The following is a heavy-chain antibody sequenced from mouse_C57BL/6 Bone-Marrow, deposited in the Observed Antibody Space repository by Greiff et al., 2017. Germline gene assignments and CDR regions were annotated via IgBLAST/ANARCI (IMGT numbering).Heavy chain of an antibody. Sequence: QVQLQQPGAELVMPGASVKLSCKASGYTFTSYWMHWVKQRPGQGLEWIGEIDPSDSYTNYNQKFKGKSTLTVDKSSSTAYMQLSSLTSEDSAVYYCARESLYYYGPFAYWGQGTTLTVSA. V-gene: IGHV1-69*01. D-gene: IGHD1-1*01. CDR1: GYTFTSYW. CDR2: IDPSDSYT. CDR3: ARESLYYYGPFAY. J-gene: IGHJ2*01.